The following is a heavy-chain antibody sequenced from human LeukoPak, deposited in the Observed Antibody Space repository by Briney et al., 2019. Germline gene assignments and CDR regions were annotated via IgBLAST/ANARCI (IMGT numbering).Heavy chain of an antibody. CDR3: ARVGYDFWSGYFDY. CDR2: IYYSGST. D-gene: IGHD3-3*01. CDR1: GGSISSSSYY. V-gene: IGHV4-61*01. Sequence: SETLSLTCTVSGGSISSSSYYWSWIRQPPGKGLEWYVYIYYSGSTNYNPSLKSRVTISVDTSKNQFSLKLSSVTAADTAVYYCARVGYDFWSGYFDYWGQGTLVTVSS. J-gene: IGHJ4*02.